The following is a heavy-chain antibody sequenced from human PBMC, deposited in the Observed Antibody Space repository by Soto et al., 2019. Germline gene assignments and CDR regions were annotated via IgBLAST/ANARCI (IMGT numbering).Heavy chain of an antibody. CDR2: ISFDAKNK. J-gene: IGHJ4*02. V-gene: IGHV3-30*04. D-gene: IGHD3-10*01. Sequence: QVQLVESGGGVVQPGRSLRLSCAASGFTFSSYAMHWVRQAPGKGLEWVAVISFDAKNKYYADSVKDRFTVSRDNSKNTLYVQLNSLRTEDTAVYYCARDRRFGNGYKLGFDYWGQGTLVTVSS. CDR3: ARDRRFGNGYKLGFDY. CDR1: GFTFSSYA.